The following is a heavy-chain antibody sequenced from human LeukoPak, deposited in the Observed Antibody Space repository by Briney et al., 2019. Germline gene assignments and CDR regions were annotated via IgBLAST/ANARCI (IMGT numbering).Heavy chain of an antibody. CDR1: GGSISSSSYY. V-gene: IGHV4-39*01. CDR3: ARLLWFGELSRDFDF. Sequence: SETLSLTCTVSGGSISSSSYYWGWIRQPPGKGLEWSGSIYYSGSTYYNPSLKSRVTVSVDTSKNQFSLKLSSVTAADTAVYYCARLLWFGELSRDFDFWGQGTLVTVSS. D-gene: IGHD3-10*01. CDR2: IYYSGST. J-gene: IGHJ4*02.